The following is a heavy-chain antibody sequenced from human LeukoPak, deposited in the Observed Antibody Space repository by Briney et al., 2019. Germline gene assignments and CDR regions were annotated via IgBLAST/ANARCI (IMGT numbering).Heavy chain of an antibody. V-gene: IGHV1-69-2*01. D-gene: IGHD1-26*01. CDR2: VDPEDGET. J-gene: IGHJ4*02. Sequence: ASVKVSCKVSGYTFTDYYMHWVQQAPGKGLEWIGLVDPEDGETIYAEKFQGRVTMTTDTSTSTAYMELRSLRSDDTAVYYCAREGRNGDYWGQGTLVTVSS. CDR1: GYTFTDYY. CDR3: AREGRNGDY.